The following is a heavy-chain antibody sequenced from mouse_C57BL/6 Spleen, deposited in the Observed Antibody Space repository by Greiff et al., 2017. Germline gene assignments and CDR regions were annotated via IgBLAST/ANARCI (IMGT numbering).Heavy chain of an antibody. Sequence: QVQLQQSGAELVKPGASVKLSCKASGYTFTSYWMHWVKQRPGQGLEWIGMIHPNSGSTNYNEKFKSKATLTVDKSSSTAYMQRSSLTSEDSAVYYCAITSGAWFAYWGQGTLVTVSA. D-gene: IGHD3-1*01. CDR3: AITSGAWFAY. CDR2: IHPNSGST. CDR1: GYTFTSYW. J-gene: IGHJ3*01. V-gene: IGHV1-64*01.